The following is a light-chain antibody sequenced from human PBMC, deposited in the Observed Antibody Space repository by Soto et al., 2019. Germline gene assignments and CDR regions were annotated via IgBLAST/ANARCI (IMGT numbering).Light chain of an antibody. V-gene: IGKV1-39*01. CDR3: KKSYSTPET. CDR1: QGISSY. CDR2: AAS. Sequence: DIQMPQSPSSLSASVGDSLPITCRASQGISSYLNWYQQKPGKAPKLLIYAASSLQSGVPSRFSGSGSGADFTLTISSLQPEEFATYYCKKSYSTPETFGPGNKVAIK. J-gene: IGKJ3*01.